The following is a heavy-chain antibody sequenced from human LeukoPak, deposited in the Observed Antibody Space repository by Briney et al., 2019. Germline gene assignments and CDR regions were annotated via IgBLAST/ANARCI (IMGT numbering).Heavy chain of an antibody. J-gene: IGHJ6*02. CDR1: GYTFTGYY. CDR3: ARGNYYGSGKIYYYGMDV. CDR2: IIPILGIA. D-gene: IGHD3-10*01. Sequence: ASVKVSCKASGYTFTGYYMHWVRQAPGQGLEWMGRIIPILGIANYAQKFQGRVTITADRSTSTAYMELSSLRSEDTAVYYCARGNYYGSGKIYYYGMDVWGQGTTVTVSS. V-gene: IGHV1-69*04.